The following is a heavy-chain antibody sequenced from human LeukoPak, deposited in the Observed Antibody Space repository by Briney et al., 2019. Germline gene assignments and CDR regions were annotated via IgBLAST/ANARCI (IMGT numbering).Heavy chain of an antibody. CDR1: GDSVSSKLVT. J-gene: IGHJ4*02. CDR2: TYYRSKWSN. V-gene: IGHV6-1*01. D-gene: IGHD6-13*01. Sequence: SQTLSLTCAISGDSVSSKLVTWNWNRQSPSRGLDWLGRTYYRSKWSNDYSESLKGRITINPDSSKNQFSLQLNSVSPEDTAVYYCARATSGTFDYWGQGTLVTVSP. CDR3: ARATSGTFDY.